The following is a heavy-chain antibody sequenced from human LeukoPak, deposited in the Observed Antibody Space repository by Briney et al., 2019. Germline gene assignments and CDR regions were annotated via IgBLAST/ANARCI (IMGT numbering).Heavy chain of an antibody. V-gene: IGHV4-59*10. D-gene: IGHD5-18*01. Sequence: PSETLSLTCAVYGGSFSGYYWSWIRQPAGKGLEWIGRIYTSGSTNYNPSLKSRVTMSVDTSKNQFSLKLSSVTAADTAVYYCARGWSGYSYGDYYYYYYMDVWGKGTTVTISS. CDR2: IYTSGST. CDR1: GGSFSGYY. J-gene: IGHJ6*03. CDR3: ARGWSGYSYGDYYYYYYMDV.